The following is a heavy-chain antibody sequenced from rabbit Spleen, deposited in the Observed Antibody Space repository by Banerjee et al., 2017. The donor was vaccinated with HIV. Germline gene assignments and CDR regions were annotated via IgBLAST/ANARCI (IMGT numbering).Heavy chain of an antibody. CDR3: ARDSGSSFSSYGMDL. J-gene: IGHJ6*01. CDR2: IEGGSSAFS. D-gene: IGHD8-1*01. Sequence: QEQLKESGGGLVQPGGSLTLTCTASGIDFSNNYWMCWVRQAPGKGLEWIACIEGGSSAFSYFASWAKGRFTISKTSSTTVTLQMTSLTAADTATYFCARDSGSSFSSYGMDLWGPGTLVTVS. CDR1: GIDFSNNYW. V-gene: IGHV1S45*01.